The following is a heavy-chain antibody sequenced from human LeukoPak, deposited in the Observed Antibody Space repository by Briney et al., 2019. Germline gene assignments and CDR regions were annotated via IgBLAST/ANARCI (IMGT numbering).Heavy chain of an antibody. CDR3: ATGRHASAFFDP. Sequence: ASVKVSCKVSGYTLTELSMHWVRQAPGKGLEWMGGFDPEDGETIYAQKFQGRVTMIEDTSTDTAYMELSSLRSEDTAVYYCATGRHASAFFDPWGQGTLVTVSS. CDR1: GYTLTELS. J-gene: IGHJ5*02. CDR2: FDPEDGET. D-gene: IGHD3-16*01. V-gene: IGHV1-24*01.